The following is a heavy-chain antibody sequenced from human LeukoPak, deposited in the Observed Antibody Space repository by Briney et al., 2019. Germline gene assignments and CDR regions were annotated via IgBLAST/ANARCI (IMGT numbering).Heavy chain of an antibody. J-gene: IGHJ3*01. CDR3: VRPDRIFGVPAAFDA. CDR1: GGSFSDYP. CDR2: IIPKYSAS. D-gene: IGHD3-3*02. Sequence: SVKVSCKASGGSFSDYPINLVRQAPGQGLEWLGGIIPKYSASNYAQAFQGRVTITADESTNTVYMEMSGLRPDDTAVYYCVRPDRIFGVPAAFDAWGQGTLVAVSS. V-gene: IGHV1-69*13.